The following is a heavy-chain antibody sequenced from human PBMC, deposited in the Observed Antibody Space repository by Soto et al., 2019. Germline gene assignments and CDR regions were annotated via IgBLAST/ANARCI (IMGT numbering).Heavy chain of an antibody. CDR3: AGEKRGYDYSDY. D-gene: IGHD5-12*01. Sequence: PSETLSLTCTVSGGSVSSGSYYWSWIRQPPGKGLEWIGYIYYSGSTNYNPSLKSRVTISVDTSKNQFSLKLSSVTAADTAVYYWAGEKRGYDYSDYWGQGTLVTVSS. CDR1: GGSVSSGSYY. J-gene: IGHJ4*02. V-gene: IGHV4-61*01. CDR2: IYYSGST.